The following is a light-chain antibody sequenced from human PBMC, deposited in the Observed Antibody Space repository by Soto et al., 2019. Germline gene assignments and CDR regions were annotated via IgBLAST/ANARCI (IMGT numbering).Light chain of an antibody. Sequence: QPVLPQSPSASASLGASVKLTCTLSSGHSSYAIAWHQQQPEKGPWYLMKLNSDGSHSKGDGIPDRFSGSSSGAERYLTISSLQSEDEADYYCQTWGTGIQVFGGGTELTVL. V-gene: IGLV4-69*01. CDR2: LNSDGSH. J-gene: IGLJ2*01. CDR1: SGHSSYA. CDR3: QTWGTGIQV.